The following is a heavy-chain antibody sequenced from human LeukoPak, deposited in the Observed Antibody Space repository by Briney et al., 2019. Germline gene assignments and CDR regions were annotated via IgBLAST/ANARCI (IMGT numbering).Heavy chain of an antibody. J-gene: IGHJ4*02. CDR3: ASRGGVVVAATAPYFDY. V-gene: IGHV4-39*01. D-gene: IGHD2-15*01. CDR1: GGSISSSNYY. CDR2: IYYGGST. Sequence: SETLSLTCTVSGGSISSSNYYWGWIRQPPGKGLEWIGSIYYGGSTHYNPSLKSRVIIFVDTSKNQFSLKLSSVTAADTAVYYCASRGGVVVAATAPYFDYWGQGALVTVSS.